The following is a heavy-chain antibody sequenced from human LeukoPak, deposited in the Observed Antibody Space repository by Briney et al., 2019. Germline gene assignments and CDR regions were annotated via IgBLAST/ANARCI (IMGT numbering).Heavy chain of an antibody. CDR1: GGTFSSYA. D-gene: IGHD6-6*01. V-gene: IGHV1-69*05. CDR2: IIPIFGTA. Sequence: GASVKVSCKASGGTFSSYAISWVQQAPGQGLEWMGGIIPIFGTANYAQKFQGRVTITTDESTSTAYMELSSLRSEDTAVYYCASPTQGARRAFDYWGQGTLVTVSS. CDR3: ASPTQGARRAFDY. J-gene: IGHJ4*02.